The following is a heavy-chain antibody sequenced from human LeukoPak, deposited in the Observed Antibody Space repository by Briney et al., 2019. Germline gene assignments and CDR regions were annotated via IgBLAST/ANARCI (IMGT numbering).Heavy chain of an antibody. CDR3: TRAPLDCSTTSCRLLDF. Sequence: ASVKVSCKASGHTFTGHYMHWVRQAPGQGLEWMGRINPNTNGADYAQKFQGRVSMTTDTPISTAFMEVSRLTSDDTAVYYCTRAPLDCSTTSCRLLDFWGQGTLVTVSS. D-gene: IGHD2-2*01. CDR1: GHTFTGHY. CDR2: INPNTNGA. J-gene: IGHJ4*02. V-gene: IGHV1-2*06.